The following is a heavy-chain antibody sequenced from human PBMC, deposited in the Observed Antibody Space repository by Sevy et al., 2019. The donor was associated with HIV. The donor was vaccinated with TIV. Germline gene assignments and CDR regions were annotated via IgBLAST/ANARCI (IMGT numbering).Heavy chain of an antibody. V-gene: IGHV3-15*01. CDR1: GFSFFNAW. J-gene: IGHJ4*02. D-gene: IGHD3-9*01. Sequence: GGSLRLSCSASGFSFFNAWMSWVRQAPGKGLEWVGRIKSEADGGTGEYAGPGEGRFTISRDDSKDTLYLQMNSLKTDDTAVYYCTTERWGFVDTTTRYLLPYFDSWGQGTRVTVSS. CDR3: TTERWGFVDTTTRYLLPYFDS. CDR2: IKSEADGGTG.